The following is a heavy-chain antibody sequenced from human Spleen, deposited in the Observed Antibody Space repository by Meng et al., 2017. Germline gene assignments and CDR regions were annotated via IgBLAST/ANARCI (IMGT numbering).Heavy chain of an antibody. CDR2: ITGSGATT. J-gene: IGHJ4*02. CDR3: AKGLVPPCRGGNCHSFDY. V-gene: IGHV3-23*01. Sequence: GESLKISCAASGFTFSSYAMSWVRQAPGKGLEWVSAITGSGATTYYADSVKGRFTISRDNSKNTLYLQMISLRDEDKAVYYCAKGLVPPCRGGNCHSFDYWGQGTLVTVSS. CDR1: GFTFSSYA. D-gene: IGHD2-15*01.